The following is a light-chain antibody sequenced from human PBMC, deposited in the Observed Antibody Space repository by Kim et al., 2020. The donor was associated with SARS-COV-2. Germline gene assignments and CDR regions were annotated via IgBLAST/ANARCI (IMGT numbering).Light chain of an antibody. V-gene: IGKV2-30*01. CDR1: PSLANSDGTTE. J-gene: IGKJ4*02. CDR3: MQRTHWPFS. Sequence: PATFSCTSRPSLANSDGTTELSWFRQRPGQSPRGISHKVISGHSGVPGRFSGSGSGTDFTLEISRVEAVAVGFYYCMQRTHWPFSFGAGTKVDFK. CDR2: KVI.